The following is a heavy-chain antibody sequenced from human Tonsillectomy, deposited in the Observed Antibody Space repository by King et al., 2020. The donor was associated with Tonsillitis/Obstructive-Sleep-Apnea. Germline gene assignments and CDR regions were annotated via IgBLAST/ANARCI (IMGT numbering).Heavy chain of an antibody. V-gene: IGHV3-66*01. J-gene: IGHJ4*02. CDR2: IYSGSRT. CDR1: GFTVSNNY. CDR3: ATSSIIYDY. Sequence: VQLVESGGGLVRPGGSLRLSCAASGFTVSNNYMSWVRQAPGKGLEWVSVIYSGSRTYYADSVKDRFTISRDNSKNTLYLQMNSLRAEDMAVYYCATSSIIYDYWGQGTLVTVSS. D-gene: IGHD1-14*01.